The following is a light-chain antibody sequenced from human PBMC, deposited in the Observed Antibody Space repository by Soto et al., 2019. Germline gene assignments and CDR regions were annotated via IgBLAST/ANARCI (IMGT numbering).Light chain of an antibody. CDR1: QSVSSN. CDR3: QQYNNWWT. Sequence: EIVMTQSPATLSVSPGETATLSCRASQSVSSNLAWYQQKPGQAPRLLIYGASTRATGIPVRFSGRGSVTDFTLTISSLQSEDYAVYYCQQYNNWWTFGQGTKVEI. J-gene: IGKJ1*01. V-gene: IGKV3-15*01. CDR2: GAS.